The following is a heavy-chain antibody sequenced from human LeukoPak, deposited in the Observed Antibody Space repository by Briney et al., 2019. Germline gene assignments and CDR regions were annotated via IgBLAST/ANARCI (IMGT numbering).Heavy chain of an antibody. J-gene: IGHJ4*02. CDR1: GFTFRSYW. CDR2: INSDGGNT. CDR3: ARDHDSGLPFDY. D-gene: IGHD6-19*01. V-gene: IGHV3-74*03. Sequence: PGGSLRLSCAASGFTFRSYWMHGVRHAPGKGLVWVSRINSDGGNTMYADSVKGRFTISRDNAKNTLYLQMNSLRVEDTAVYYCARDHDSGLPFDYWGPGTLVTVSS.